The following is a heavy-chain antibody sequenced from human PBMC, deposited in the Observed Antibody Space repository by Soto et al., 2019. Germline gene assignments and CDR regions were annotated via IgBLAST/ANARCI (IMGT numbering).Heavy chain of an antibody. CDR2: IYPGDSET. CDR1: GYSFSSYW. Sequence: GESLKISGKGSGYSFSSYWIWWVRQMTGKGLEWMGIIYPGDSETRYSPSFQGQVTISADKSISTAYLQWSSLKASDTAMYYCARRYDTTLAKGFDPWGQGTLVTVSS. D-gene: IGHD4-17*01. J-gene: IGHJ5*02. V-gene: IGHV5-51*01. CDR3: ARRYDTTLAKGFDP.